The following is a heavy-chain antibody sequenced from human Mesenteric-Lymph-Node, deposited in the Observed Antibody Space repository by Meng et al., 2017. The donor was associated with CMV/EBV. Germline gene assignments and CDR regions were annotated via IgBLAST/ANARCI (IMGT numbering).Heavy chain of an antibody. Sequence: ASVKVSCKASGNTFTGYFMHWVRQAPGQGLEWMGWINPNSGGTNYAQKFQDRVTMTRDTSIATVYMELSRLTSDDTAVYYCARMVVPEGYWGQGTLVTVSS. J-gene: IGHJ4*02. CDR3: ARMVVPEGY. CDR2: INPNSGGT. V-gene: IGHV1-2*02. D-gene: IGHD2-2*01. CDR1: GNTFTGYF.